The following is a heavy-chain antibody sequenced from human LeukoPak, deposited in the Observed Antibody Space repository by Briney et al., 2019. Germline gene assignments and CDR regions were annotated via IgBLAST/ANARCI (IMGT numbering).Heavy chain of an antibody. Sequence: NPGGSLRLSCAASGFTFSSYSMNWVRQAPGKGVEWVSSISSSSSYIYYADSVKGRFTISRDNAKNSLYLQMNSLRAEDTAVYYCARDRTDTAMVILLRSWGQGTLVTVSS. CDR1: GFTFSSYS. D-gene: IGHD5-18*01. J-gene: IGHJ5*02. CDR2: ISSSSSYI. V-gene: IGHV3-21*01. CDR3: ARDRTDTAMVILLRS.